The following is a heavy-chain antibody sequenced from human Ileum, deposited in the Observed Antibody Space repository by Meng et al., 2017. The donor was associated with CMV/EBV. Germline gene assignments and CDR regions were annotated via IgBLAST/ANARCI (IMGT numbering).Heavy chain of an antibody. V-gene: IGHV3-53*01. D-gene: IGHD6-19*01. CDR1: GFTVSSND. J-gene: IGHJ5*02. Sequence: GGSLRLSCAASGFTVSSNDMNWVRQPPGKGLEWVSLIYSGGSTYYTDSVKGRFTISRDSSKDTLYLQRNSLRAEDTAVYYCARDAVAGTKGRWFDPWGQGTLVTVSS. CDR2: IYSGGST. CDR3: ARDAVAGTKGRWFDP.